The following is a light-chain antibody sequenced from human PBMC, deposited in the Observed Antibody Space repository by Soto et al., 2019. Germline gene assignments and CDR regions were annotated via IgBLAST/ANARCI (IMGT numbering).Light chain of an antibody. Sequence: QSALTQPASVSGSPGQSITISCTGTSSDVGGYNYVSWYQHHPGKATKLMIWEDSYRPSGVSNRFCGSKSGNTASLTISWLRAEDEAYYYCRSDPSSNTRVFGGGTNVTVL. CDR1: SSDVGGYNY. CDR2: EDS. CDR3: RSDPSSNTRV. V-gene: IGLV2-14*01. J-gene: IGLJ2*01.